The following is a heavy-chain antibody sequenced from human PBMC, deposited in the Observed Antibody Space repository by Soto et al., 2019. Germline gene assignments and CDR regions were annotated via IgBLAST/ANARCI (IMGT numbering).Heavy chain of an antibody. V-gene: IGHV1-69*13. D-gene: IGHD6-6*01. Sequence: ASVKVSCKASGGTFSSYAISWVRQAPGQGLEWMGGIIPIFGTANYAQKFQGRVTITADESTSTAYMELSSLRSEDTAVYYCARDRGSSSAFDIWGQGTVVTVSS. CDR1: GGTFSSYA. CDR3: ARDRGSSSAFDI. CDR2: IIPIFGTA. J-gene: IGHJ3*02.